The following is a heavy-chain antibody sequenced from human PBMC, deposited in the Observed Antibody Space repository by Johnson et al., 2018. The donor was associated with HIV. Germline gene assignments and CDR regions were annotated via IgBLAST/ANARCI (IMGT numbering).Heavy chain of an antibody. CDR1: GFTFSSYG. D-gene: IGHD5-24*01. Sequence: QVQLVESGGGVVQPGGSLRLSCAASGFTFSSYGMHWVRQAPGKGLEWVAVISYDGSNKYYADSVQGRFTISRDNSKNTLYLQMNSLRAEDTAVYYCAREMAATNAWAFDIWGQGTMVTVSS. V-gene: IGHV3-30*19. CDR2: ISYDGSNK. J-gene: IGHJ3*02. CDR3: AREMAATNAWAFDI.